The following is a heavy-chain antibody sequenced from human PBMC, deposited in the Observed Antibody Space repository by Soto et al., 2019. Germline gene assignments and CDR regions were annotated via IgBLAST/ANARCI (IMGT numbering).Heavy chain of an antibody. CDR3: ASFYSGSQGTDY. CDR1: GYTFTSCY. CDR2: INPSGGST. D-gene: IGHD1-26*01. J-gene: IGHJ4*02. Sequence: ASVKVSCKASGYTFTSCYMHWVRQAPGQGLEWMGIINPSGGSTSYAQKFQGRVTMTRDTSTSTVYMELSSLRSEDTAVYYCASFYSGSQGTDYWGQGTLVTVSS. V-gene: IGHV1-46*01.